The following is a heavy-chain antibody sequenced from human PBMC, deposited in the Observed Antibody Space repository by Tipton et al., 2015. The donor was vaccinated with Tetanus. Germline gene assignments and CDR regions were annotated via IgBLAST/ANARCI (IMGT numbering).Heavy chain of an antibody. V-gene: IGHV1-8*02. Sequence: QLVQSGAEVKKPGASVKVSCKASGYTFTSYGLNWVRKAAGRGFEWMGWLNPKSGSAAYAPRFQGRVTMTTNTSITTAFVEVASLTYEDTAVYYCASGSSIRHGLDVWGHGTSVTVSS. D-gene: IGHD2-2*01. CDR3: ASGSSIRHGLDV. J-gene: IGHJ6*02. CDR1: GYTFTSYG. CDR2: LNPKSGSA.